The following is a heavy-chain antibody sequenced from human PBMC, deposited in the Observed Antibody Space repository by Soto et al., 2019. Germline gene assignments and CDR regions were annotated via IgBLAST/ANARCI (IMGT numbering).Heavy chain of an antibody. CDR2: ISGRGDFT. Sequence: EVQVLESGGGLVQPGGSLRLSCAASGFAFSSYAMSWVRQAPGKGPERVSSISGRGDFTYYADSVRGRFTVSRDNSMDTLSLQMNGLRAEDTAIYYCAKAGDTGNHYFDRWGQGTLVTVSS. V-gene: IGHV3-23*01. CDR3: AKAGDTGNHYFDR. J-gene: IGHJ4*02. D-gene: IGHD5-18*01. CDR1: GFAFSSYA.